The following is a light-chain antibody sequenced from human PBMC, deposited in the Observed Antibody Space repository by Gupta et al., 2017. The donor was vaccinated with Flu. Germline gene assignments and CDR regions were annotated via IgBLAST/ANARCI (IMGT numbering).Light chain of an antibody. CDR2: KAS. J-gene: IGKJ1*01. CDR1: QNIDGW. Sequence: DIQMTQSRFTLSASVGDRVTITCGASQNIDGWLARYQQKPGKAPKLLIYKASNLESGVPSRFSGSGFGTEFTLTFNSLLPVDFATYSCQAYQRYPWTFGQGSKVEMK. CDR3: QAYQRYPWT. V-gene: IGKV1-5*03.